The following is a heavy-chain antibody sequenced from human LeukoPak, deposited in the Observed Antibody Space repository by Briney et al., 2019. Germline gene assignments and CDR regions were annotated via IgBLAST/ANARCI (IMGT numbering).Heavy chain of an antibody. V-gene: IGHV3-23*01. CDR2: ISVSGAKT. J-gene: IGHJ4*02. Sequence: GGSLRLSCAASGFTFSSYDMRWVRQAPGKGLKWVSSISVSGAKTYYADSVKGRFTISRDNSKNTLDLHMSNLRAEDTAVYYCAKDSALWGQGALVTVSS. D-gene: IGHD3-10*01. CDR3: AKDSAL. CDR1: GFTFSSYD.